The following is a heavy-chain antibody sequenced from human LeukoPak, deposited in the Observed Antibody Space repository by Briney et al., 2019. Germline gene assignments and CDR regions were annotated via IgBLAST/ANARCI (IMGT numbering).Heavy chain of an antibody. Sequence: GGSLRLSCAASGFTFTDYSMNWVRQAPGKGLEWVSAVPSGSNHISYADSVKGRFTISRDNAKDSLYLQMNNLRAEDTAVYYCARYTDAVVRGLIIGNYFDYWGQGNPVTVSS. V-gene: IGHV3-21*01. CDR1: GFTFTDYS. CDR2: VPSGSNHI. D-gene: IGHD3-10*01. CDR3: ARYTDAVVRGLIIGNYFDY. J-gene: IGHJ4*02.